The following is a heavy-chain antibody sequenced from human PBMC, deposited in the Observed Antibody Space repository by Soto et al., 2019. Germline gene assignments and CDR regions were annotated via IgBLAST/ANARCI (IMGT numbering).Heavy chain of an antibody. CDR3: ARDLRGGYNSFDY. CDR1: GFTFSDYW. Sequence: EVQLVESGGDLVQPGGSLRLSCAASGFTFSDYWMTWVRQAPGQGLEWVANINRDGDEENYVHSVKGRFTISRDNAKNSPSLHLSSLRADDTAVYYCARDLRGGYNSFDYWGQGALVTVSS. CDR2: INRDGDEE. V-gene: IGHV3-7*03. D-gene: IGHD5-12*01. J-gene: IGHJ4*02.